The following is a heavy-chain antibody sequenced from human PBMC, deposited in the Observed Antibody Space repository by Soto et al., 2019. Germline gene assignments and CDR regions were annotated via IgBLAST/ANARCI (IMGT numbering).Heavy chain of an antibody. D-gene: IGHD3-22*01. Sequence: GASVKVSCKASGGTFSSYAISWVRQAPGQGLEWMGGIIPIFGTANYAQKFQGRVTITADESTSTAYMELSSLRSEDTAVYYCASYDSGLYYFDYWGQGTLVTVSS. CDR2: IIPIFGTA. CDR3: ASYDSGLYYFDY. J-gene: IGHJ4*02. V-gene: IGHV1-69*13. CDR1: GGTFSSYA.